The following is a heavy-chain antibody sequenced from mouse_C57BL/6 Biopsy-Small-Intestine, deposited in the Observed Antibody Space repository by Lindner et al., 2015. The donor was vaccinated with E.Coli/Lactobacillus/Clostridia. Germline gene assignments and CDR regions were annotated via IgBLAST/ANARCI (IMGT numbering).Heavy chain of an antibody. V-gene: IGHV14-2*01. D-gene: IGHD2-12*01. CDR1: GFNIKDYY. J-gene: IGHJ3*01. CDR3: SRNDNYAAWFAY. Sequence: EVQLQESGAELVKPGASVKLSCTASGFNIKDYYMHWAKQMTEQGLEWIGRIAPEDGETIYDPKFQGKATITADTSSNTAYLQLSSLTSEDTAVYYCSRNDNYAAWFAYWGQGTLVTVSA. CDR2: IAPEDGET.